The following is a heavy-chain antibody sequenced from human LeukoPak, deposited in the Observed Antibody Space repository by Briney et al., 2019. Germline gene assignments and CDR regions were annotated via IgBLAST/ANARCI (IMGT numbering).Heavy chain of an antibody. D-gene: IGHD6-13*01. Sequence: GRSLRLSCAASGFTFSSYAMHWVRQAPGKGLEGVAVISYDGSNKYYADSVKGRFTISRDNSKNTLYLQMNSLRAEDTAVYYCATSPGGGIAAAGYYFDYWGQGTLVTVSS. V-gene: IGHV3-30*04. J-gene: IGHJ4*02. CDR2: ISYDGSNK. CDR1: GFTFSSYA. CDR3: ATSPGGGIAAAGYYFDY.